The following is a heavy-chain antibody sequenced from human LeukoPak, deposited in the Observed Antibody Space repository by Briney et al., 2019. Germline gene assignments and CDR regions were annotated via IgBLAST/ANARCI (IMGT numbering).Heavy chain of an antibody. CDR2: ISYDGSNK. Sequence: GRSLRLSCAASGFTFSSYAMHWVRQAPGKGLEWVAVISYDGSNKYYADSVKGRFTISRDNSKNTLYLQMNSLRAEDTAVYYCARDMVVPAADYYYYGMDVWGKGTTVTVSS. CDR1: GFTFSSYA. D-gene: IGHD2-2*01. CDR3: ARDMVVPAADYYYYGMDV. J-gene: IGHJ6*04. V-gene: IGHV3-30*04.